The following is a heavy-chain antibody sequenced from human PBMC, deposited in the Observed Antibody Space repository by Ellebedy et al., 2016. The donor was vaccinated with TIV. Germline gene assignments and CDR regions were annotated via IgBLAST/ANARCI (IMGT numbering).Heavy chain of an antibody. J-gene: IGHJ6*02. D-gene: IGHD2-2*01. CDR3: ARDGIVVVPAGMAYYYYGMDV. V-gene: IGHV3-48*04. CDR1: GFTFSSYS. Sequence: GESLKISXAASGFTFSSYSMNWVRQAPGKGLEWVSYISSSSSTIYYADSVKGRFTISRDNAKNSLYLQMNSLRAEDTAVYYCARDGIVVVPAGMAYYYYGMDVWGQGTTVTVSS. CDR2: ISSSSSTI.